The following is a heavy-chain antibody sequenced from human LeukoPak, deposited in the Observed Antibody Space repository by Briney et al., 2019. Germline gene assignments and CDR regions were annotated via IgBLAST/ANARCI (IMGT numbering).Heavy chain of an antibody. V-gene: IGHV3-23*01. J-gene: IGHJ3*02. D-gene: IGHD4/OR15-4a*01. CDR1: GFTFSSYA. CDR3: AKDCQGTIPDAFDI. Sequence: GGSLRLSCAASGFTFSSYAMTWVRQAPGKGLDWVSGISGNGGGTNYADSVKGRFMISRDNSKNTLYLQMNSLRAEDTAVYYCAKDCQGTIPDAFDIWGQGTMVTVSS. CDR2: ISGNGGGT.